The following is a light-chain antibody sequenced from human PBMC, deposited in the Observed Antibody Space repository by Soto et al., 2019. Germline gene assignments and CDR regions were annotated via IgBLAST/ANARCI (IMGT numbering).Light chain of an antibody. V-gene: IGLV1-47*01. J-gene: IGLJ3*02. CDR2: RND. CDR1: SSNIGTNY. Sequence: QAVVTQPPSASETPGQRVTISCSGSSSNIGTNYVYWYQQVAGTAPKLLIHRNDQRPSGVPDRFSGSKSGTSASLAISGLRSEDEADYYCAAWDDCLSDPVFGGGTKLTVL. CDR3: AAWDDCLSDPV.